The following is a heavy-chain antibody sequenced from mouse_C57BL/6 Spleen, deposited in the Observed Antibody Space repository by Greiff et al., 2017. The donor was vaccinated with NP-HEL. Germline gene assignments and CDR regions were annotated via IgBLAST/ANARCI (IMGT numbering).Heavy chain of an antibody. CDR1: GFTLTSYG. Sequence: VQLQQSGPGLVQPSQCLSITCTASGFTLTSYGVHWVRQSPGKGLEWLGVIWSGGSTDYNAAFIPRLSISKNNSKIQVCFKINRLQADDTAIYYCARLKPFAYWGQGTLVTVSA. V-gene: IGHV2-2*01. CDR3: ARLKPFAY. CDR2: IWSGGST. J-gene: IGHJ3*01.